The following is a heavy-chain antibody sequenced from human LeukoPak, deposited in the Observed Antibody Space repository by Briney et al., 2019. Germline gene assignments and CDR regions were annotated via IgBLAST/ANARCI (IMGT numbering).Heavy chain of an antibody. Sequence: PGGSLRLSCAASGFTFSNDWMSWVRQAPGKGLEWVGRIKSKAGGRTTEYAAPVKGRFTISRYDSKSTRYLQMSSLTTEDPAVYHCTTGITMFRGVIHLIDYWGQGTLVTVSS. CDR3: TTGITMFRGVIHLIDY. CDR1: GFTFSNDW. CDR2: IKSKAGGRTT. V-gene: IGHV3-15*01. J-gene: IGHJ4*02. D-gene: IGHD3-10*01.